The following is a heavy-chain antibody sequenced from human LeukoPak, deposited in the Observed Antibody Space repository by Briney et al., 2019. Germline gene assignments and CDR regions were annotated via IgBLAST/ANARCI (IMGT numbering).Heavy chain of an antibody. D-gene: IGHD6-19*01. CDR2: ISAYNGNT. J-gene: IGHJ4*02. V-gene: IGHV1-18*04. Sequence: ASVKVSFKASGYTFTVYGISWVRQAPGQGLEWMGWISAYNGNTNYAQKLQGRVTMTTGTSTSTAYMELRSLRSDDTAVYYCARSPKRYSSVWYSDYWGQGTLVTVSS. CDR1: GYTFTVYG. CDR3: ARSPKRYSSVWYSDY.